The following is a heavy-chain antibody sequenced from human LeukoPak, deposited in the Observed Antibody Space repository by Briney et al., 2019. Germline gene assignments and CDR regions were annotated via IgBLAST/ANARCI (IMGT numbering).Heavy chain of an antibody. D-gene: IGHD3-22*01. CDR1: GGTFSSYA. Sequence: GASVKVSCKASGGTFSSYAICWGRHAPGQGLGWMGRIFPILGIANYAQKFQGRVTITADKSTSTAYLGLSSLRSEDTAVYYCARENGGYYDSSGYYPVSYYYYGMDVWGQGTTVTVSS. CDR2: IFPILGIA. V-gene: IGHV1-69*04. J-gene: IGHJ6*02. CDR3: ARENGGYYDSSGYYPVSYYYYGMDV.